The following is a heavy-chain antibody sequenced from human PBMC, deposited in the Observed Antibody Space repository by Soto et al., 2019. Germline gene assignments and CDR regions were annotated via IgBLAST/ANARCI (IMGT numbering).Heavy chain of an antibody. D-gene: IGHD2-15*01. CDR3: ARGHSYCSGGSCFPVGGAYFDY. Sequence: QVQLQESGPGLVKPSQTLSLTCTVSGGSISSGGYYWSWIRQHPGKGLEWIGYIYYSGSTYYKPSLKSRVTISVDTSKNQLSLKLRSVTAADTAVYFCARGHSYCSGGSCFPVGGAYFDYWGQGTLVTVSS. CDR1: GGSISSGGYY. V-gene: IGHV4-31*03. CDR2: IYYSGST. J-gene: IGHJ4*02.